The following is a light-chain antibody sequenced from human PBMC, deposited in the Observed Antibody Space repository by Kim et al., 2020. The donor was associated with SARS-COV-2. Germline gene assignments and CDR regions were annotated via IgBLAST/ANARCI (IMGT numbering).Light chain of an antibody. V-gene: IGLV3-19*01. CDR3: NSRDSSGNHD. J-gene: IGLJ1*01. CDR1: SLRSYY. CDR2: GKN. Sequence: SSELTQDPAVSVALGQTVRITCQGDSLRSYYASWYQQKPGQAPVLVIYGKNNRPSGIPDRFSGSSSGNTASLTITGAQAEDEADYYCNSRDSSGNHDFGT.